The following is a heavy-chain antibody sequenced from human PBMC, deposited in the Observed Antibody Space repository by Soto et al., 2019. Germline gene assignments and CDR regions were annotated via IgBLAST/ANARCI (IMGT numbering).Heavy chain of an antibody. CDR1: GGSISSGGYY. J-gene: IGHJ4*02. CDR3: ARDPRGYDSSGYYYGY. Sequence: SETLSLTCTVSGGSISSGGYYWSWIRQHPGKGLEWIGYIYYSRSTYYNPSLKSRVTISVDTSKNQFSLKLSSVTATDTAVYYCARDPRGYDSSGYYYGYWGQGTLVTVSS. V-gene: IGHV4-31*03. D-gene: IGHD3-22*01. CDR2: IYYSRST.